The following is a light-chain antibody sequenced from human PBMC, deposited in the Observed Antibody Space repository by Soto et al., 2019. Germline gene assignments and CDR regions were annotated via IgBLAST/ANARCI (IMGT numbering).Light chain of an antibody. J-gene: IGKJ4*01. Sequence: DIQLAQSPASQAASVGDRVTITCHANQDIGRNLNWYQHKAGKAPKLLIYDASDVETGVPSRFSAGGSGTDFTFTISSLHPEDFATYYYQQYENPPLTFGGGTQVEIK. CDR2: DAS. V-gene: IGKV1-33*01. CDR1: QDIGRN. CDR3: QQYENPPLT.